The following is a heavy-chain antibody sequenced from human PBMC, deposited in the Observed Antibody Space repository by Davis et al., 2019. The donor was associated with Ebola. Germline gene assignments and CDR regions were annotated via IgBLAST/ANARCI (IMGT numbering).Heavy chain of an antibody. CDR3: ARITTSYYGGNRVAFGLDY. CDR2: ISYDGSNK. D-gene: IGHD4-23*01. CDR1: GFTFSSYG. J-gene: IGHJ4*02. V-gene: IGHV3-30*03. Sequence: PGGSLRLSCAASGFTFSSYGMHWVRQAPGKGLEWVAVISYDGSNKYYADSVKGRFTISRDNSKNTLYLQMNSLRAEDTAVYYCARITTSYYGGNRVAFGLDYWGQGTLVTVSS.